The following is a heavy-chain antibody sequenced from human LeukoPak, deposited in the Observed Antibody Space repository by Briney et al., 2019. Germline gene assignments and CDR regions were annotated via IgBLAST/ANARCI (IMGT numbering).Heavy chain of an antibody. CDR1: GGSFSGYY. J-gene: IGHJ6*02. D-gene: IGHD3-10*01. CDR2: INHSGST. CDR3: ARGRYYYGSGPYGMDV. V-gene: IGHV4-34*01. Sequence: SETLSLTCAVYGGSFSGYYWSWIRQPPGKGLEWIGEINHSGSTNYNPSPKSRVTISVDTSKNQFSLKLSSVAAADTAVYYCARGRYYYGSGPYGMDVWGQGTTVTVSS.